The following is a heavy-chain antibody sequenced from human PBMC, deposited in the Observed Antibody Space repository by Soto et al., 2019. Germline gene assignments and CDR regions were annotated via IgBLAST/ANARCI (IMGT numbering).Heavy chain of an antibody. CDR2: IVPNIGTV. D-gene: IGHD3-3*01. J-gene: IGHJ4*02. CDR3: ARRDTSGFLRYFDN. Sequence: ASVKVSCKASGVTLSRFISYPINWVRQAPGQGLEWMGGIVPNIGTVNYAQKFQGRLTITADKSTGSAYMELSNLRSEDTALYYCARRDTSGFLRYFDNWGQGTLVTVSS. CDR1: GVTLSRFISYP. V-gene: IGHV1-69*06.